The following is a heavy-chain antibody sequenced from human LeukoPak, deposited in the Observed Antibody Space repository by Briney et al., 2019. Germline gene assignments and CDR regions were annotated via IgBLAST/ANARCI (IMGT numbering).Heavy chain of an antibody. CDR3: ARDVGDIVTIPAAISVP. CDR2: ISAYNGNT. J-gene: IGHJ5*02. V-gene: IGHV1-18*01. Sequence: GASVKVSCKASGYTFRSYGISWVRQAPGQGLEWMGWISAYNGNTNYAQMVQGRVTMTTDTSTSTAYMEVRSLRSDDTAMYYCARDVGDIVTIPAAISVPWGQGTLVTVSS. D-gene: IGHD2-2*01. CDR1: GYTFRSYG.